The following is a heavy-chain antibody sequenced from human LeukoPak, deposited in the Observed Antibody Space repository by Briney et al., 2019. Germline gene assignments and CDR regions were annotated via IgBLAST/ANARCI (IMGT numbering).Heavy chain of an antibody. CDR1: GFTFSDYF. D-gene: IGHD6-19*01. Sequence: PGGALRLSCAASGFTFSDYFMTWLRQAPGKGLEWVSYISGSGSNKYYAASVRGRFTISRDNAKNSLYLQMNNLRVEDTAVYYCATSQSSVAGIVGDWGQGTLVTVSS. J-gene: IGHJ4*02. CDR3: ATSQSSVAGIVGD. CDR2: ISGSGSNK. V-gene: IGHV3-11*04.